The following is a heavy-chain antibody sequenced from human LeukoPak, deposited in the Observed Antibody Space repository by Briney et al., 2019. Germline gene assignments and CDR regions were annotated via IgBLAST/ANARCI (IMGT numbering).Heavy chain of an antibody. D-gene: IGHD5-24*01. CDR3: ARLPQRWLQFTYFQH. V-gene: IGHV5-51*01. CDR1: GYTFTSYW. Sequence: GESLKISCKGSGYTFTSYWIGWVRQMPGKGLEWRGIIYPGDSDTRYSPSFQGQVTISADKSISTAYLQWSSLKASDTAMYYCARLPQRWLQFTYFQHWGQGTLVTVSS. CDR2: IYPGDSDT. J-gene: IGHJ1*01.